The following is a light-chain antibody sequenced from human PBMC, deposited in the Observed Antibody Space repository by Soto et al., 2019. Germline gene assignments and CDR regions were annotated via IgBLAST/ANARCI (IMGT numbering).Light chain of an antibody. V-gene: IGKV3-15*01. Sequence: EIVMTHSPPTLSVSPGERATLSCRASQSVSSNLAWYQQKPGQAPRLLIYGASTRATGIPARLSGSGSGTEFTLTISSLQSEDFAVYYCQHYDNWPYTFGQGTKLEI. J-gene: IGKJ2*01. CDR3: QHYDNWPYT. CDR2: GAS. CDR1: QSVSSN.